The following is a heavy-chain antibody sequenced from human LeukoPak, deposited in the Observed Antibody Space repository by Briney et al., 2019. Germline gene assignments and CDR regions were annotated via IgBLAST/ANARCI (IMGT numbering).Heavy chain of an antibody. Sequence: PSETLSLTCTVSGDSISSYYWSWIRQPPGKGLEWIGYIYDSGSTNYNPSLKSQVTISKDTSKNQFSLKLTSVTAADTAVYYCARARDYYGSALGYWFDPWGRGTLVTVSS. CDR2: IYDSGST. J-gene: IGHJ5*02. CDR3: ARARDYYGSALGYWFDP. V-gene: IGHV4-59*01. D-gene: IGHD3-10*01. CDR1: GDSISSYY.